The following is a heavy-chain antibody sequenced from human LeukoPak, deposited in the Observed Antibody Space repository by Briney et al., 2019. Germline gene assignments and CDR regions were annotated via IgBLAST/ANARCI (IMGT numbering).Heavy chain of an antibody. CDR1: GASISSYH. CDR2: IYYSGST. J-gene: IGHJ4*02. Sequence: SETLSLTCTVSGASISSYHWSWIRQPPGKGLEWIGYIYYSGSTNYNPSLKSRVTISVDTSKNKFSLKLSSVIAADTAVYYCARVPAAGTGPDYWGQGTLVTVSS. CDR3: ARVPAAGTGPDY. D-gene: IGHD6-13*01. V-gene: IGHV4-59*01.